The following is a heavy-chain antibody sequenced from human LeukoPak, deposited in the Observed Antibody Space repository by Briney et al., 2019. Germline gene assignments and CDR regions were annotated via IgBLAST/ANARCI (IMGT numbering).Heavy chain of an antibody. CDR1: GFTFSSYA. J-gene: IGHJ4*02. Sequence: GRSLRLSCAASGFTFSSYAMHWVRQAPGKGLEWVAVISYDGSNKYYADSVKGRFTISRDNSKNTLYLQMNSLRAEDTAVYYCAVNYYDSSGYYRGPYYWGQGTLVTVSS. CDR3: AVNYYDSSGYYRGPYY. V-gene: IGHV3-30*04. D-gene: IGHD3-22*01. CDR2: ISYDGSNK.